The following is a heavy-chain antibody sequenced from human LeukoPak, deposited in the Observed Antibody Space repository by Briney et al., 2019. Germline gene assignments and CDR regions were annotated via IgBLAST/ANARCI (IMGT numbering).Heavy chain of an antibody. CDR1: GFTFSSYW. V-gene: IGHV3-74*01. Sequence: GGSLRLSCAVSGFTFSSYWMHWVRQAPGKGLVWVSRISSDGSSTSYADSVKGRFTISRDNAKNTLYLQMNSLRAEDTAVYYCARSMQVNGDYVWYYFDYWGQGTLVTVSS. CDR3: ARSMQVNGDYVWYYFDY. CDR2: ISSDGSST. D-gene: IGHD4-17*01. J-gene: IGHJ4*02.